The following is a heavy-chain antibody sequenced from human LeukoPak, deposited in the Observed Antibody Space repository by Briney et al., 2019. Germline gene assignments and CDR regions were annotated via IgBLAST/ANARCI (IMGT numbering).Heavy chain of an antibody. J-gene: IGHJ5*02. CDR3: ARADFNIAVAVFDP. V-gene: IGHV1-3*01. D-gene: IGHD6-19*01. CDR1: GYTFTSYA. Sequence: GASVRVSCKASGYTFTSYAMHWVRQAAGQRLEWMGWINAGNGNTKYSQKFQGRVTITRDTSASTAYMELSSLRSEDTAVYYCARADFNIAVAVFDPWGQGTLVTVSS. CDR2: INAGNGNT.